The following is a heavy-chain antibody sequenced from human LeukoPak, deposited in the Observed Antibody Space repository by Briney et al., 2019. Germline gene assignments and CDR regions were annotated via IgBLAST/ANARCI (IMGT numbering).Heavy chain of an antibody. CDR3: ARGLLDSSGYYADY. CDR2: IYYSGST. D-gene: IGHD3-22*01. J-gene: IGHJ4*02. V-gene: IGHV4-59*01. Sequence: SETLSLTCTVSGGSISSYYWSWIRQPPGKGLEWIGYIYYSGSTNYNPSLKGRVTISVDTSKNQFSLKLSSVTAADTAVYYCARGLLDSSGYYADYWGQGTLVTVSS. CDR1: GGSISSYY.